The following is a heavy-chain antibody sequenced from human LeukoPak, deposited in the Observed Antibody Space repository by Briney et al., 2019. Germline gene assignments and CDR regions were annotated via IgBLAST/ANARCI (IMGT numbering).Heavy chain of an antibody. CDR3: ARQQWIVGAPN. CDR2: IYYSGST. V-gene: IGHV4-39*01. D-gene: IGHD1-26*01. CDR1: GGSISSSSYY. J-gene: IGHJ4*02. Sequence: SETLSLTCTGSGGSISSSSYYWGWIRQPPGKGLEWIGSIYYSGSTYYNPSLKSRVTISVDTSKNQFSLKLSSVTAADTAVYYCARQQWIVGAPNWGQGTLVTVSS.